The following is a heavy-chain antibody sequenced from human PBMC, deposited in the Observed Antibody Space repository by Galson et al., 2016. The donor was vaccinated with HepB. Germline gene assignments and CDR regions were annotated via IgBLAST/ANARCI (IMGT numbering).Heavy chain of an antibody. CDR2: INWNSGGI. J-gene: IGHJ4*02. D-gene: IGHD3-9*01. CDR1: GFTFDDYA. V-gene: IGHV3-9*01. CDR3: VKGGGPGYLDWWLGY. Sequence: SLRLSCAASGFTFDDYAMHWVRQVPGKGLEWVSGINWNSGGIGYADSVKGRFTISRDNARNSLFLQMNSLRVEDTALYYCVKGGGPGYLDWWLGYWGQGTLVTVSS.